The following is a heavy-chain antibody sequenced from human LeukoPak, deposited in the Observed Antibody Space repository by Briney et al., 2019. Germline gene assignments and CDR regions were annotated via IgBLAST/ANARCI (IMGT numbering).Heavy chain of an antibody. J-gene: IGHJ4*02. V-gene: IGHV3-30*02. CDR3: AKDLHGKRGFDY. CDR2: IRYDGSNK. Sequence: PGGSLRLSCAASGFTFSSYGMHWVRQAPGKGLEGVAFIRYDGSNKYYADSVKVRFTISRDNSKNTLYLQMNSLRAEDTAVYYCAKDLHGKRGFDYWGQGTLVTVSS. CDR1: GFTFSSYG.